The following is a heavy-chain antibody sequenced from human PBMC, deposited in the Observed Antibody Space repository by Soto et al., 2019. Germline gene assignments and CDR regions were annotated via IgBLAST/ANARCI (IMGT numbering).Heavy chain of an antibody. CDR3: AGRCDGTNCLGQFDY. CDR2: IIPIFGTA. CDR1: GGTFNNYV. D-gene: IGHD2-2*01. Sequence: GASVKVSCKASGGTFNNYVINWVRQAPGQGLEWMAGIIPIFGTANYAQKFQGRVTITADKSTSTAYMELNSLRSEDTAVYYCAGRCDGTNCLGQFDYWGQGTLVTVSS. J-gene: IGHJ4*02. V-gene: IGHV1-69*06.